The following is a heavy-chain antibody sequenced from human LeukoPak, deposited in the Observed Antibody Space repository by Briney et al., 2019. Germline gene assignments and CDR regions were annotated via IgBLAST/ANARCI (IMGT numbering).Heavy chain of an antibody. CDR2: INHSGST. J-gene: IGHJ1*01. Sequence: SETLSLTCAVYGGSFSGYYWSWIRQPPGKGLEGIGEINHSGSTNYNPSLKSRVTISVDTSKNQFSLKLSSVTAADTAVYYCARGTPVAEYFQHWGQGTLVTVSS. D-gene: IGHD6-19*01. V-gene: IGHV4-34*01. CDR3: ARGTPVAEYFQH. CDR1: GGSFSGYY.